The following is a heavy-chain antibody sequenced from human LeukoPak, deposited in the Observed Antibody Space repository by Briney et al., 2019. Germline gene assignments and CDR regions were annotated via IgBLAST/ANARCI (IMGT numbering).Heavy chain of an antibody. CDR3: ARGRRDIVVVPAAAYFDY. Sequence: GGSLRLSCAASGFTFSSYSMNWVRQTPGKGLEWVSSISSSSSYIYYADSVKGRFTISRDNAKNSLYLQMNSLRAEDTAVYYCARGRRDIVVVPAAAYFDYWGQGTLVTVSS. V-gene: IGHV3-21*01. J-gene: IGHJ4*02. CDR1: GFTFSSYS. CDR2: ISSSSSYI. D-gene: IGHD2-2*01.